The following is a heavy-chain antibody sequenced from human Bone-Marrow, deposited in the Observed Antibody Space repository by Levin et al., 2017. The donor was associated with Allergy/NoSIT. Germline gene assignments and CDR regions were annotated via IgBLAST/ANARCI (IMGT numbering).Heavy chain of an antibody. D-gene: IGHD6-13*01. CDR3: ARERGSRIAASSYYGMDV. Sequence: ASVKVSCKASGYTFTGYYMHWVRQAPGQGLEWMGWINPNSGGTNYAQKFQGRVTMTRDTSISTAYMELSRLRSDDTAVYYCARERGSRIAASSYYGMDVWGQGTTVTVSS. CDR2: INPNSGGT. J-gene: IGHJ6*02. CDR1: GYTFTGYY. V-gene: IGHV1-2*02.